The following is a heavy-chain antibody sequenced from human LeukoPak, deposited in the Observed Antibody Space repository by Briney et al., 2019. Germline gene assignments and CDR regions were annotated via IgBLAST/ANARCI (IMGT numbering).Heavy chain of an antibody. V-gene: IGHV3-23*01. CDR1: GFTFSSYG. CDR3: ARENLKGKAFDI. Sequence: GGTLRLSCAASGFTFSSYGMSWVRQAPGKGLEWVSAISGSGGSTYYADSVKGRFTISRDNSKNTLYLQMNSLRAEDTAVYYCARENLKGKAFDIWGQGTMVTVSS. CDR2: ISGSGGST. J-gene: IGHJ3*02. D-gene: IGHD1-14*01.